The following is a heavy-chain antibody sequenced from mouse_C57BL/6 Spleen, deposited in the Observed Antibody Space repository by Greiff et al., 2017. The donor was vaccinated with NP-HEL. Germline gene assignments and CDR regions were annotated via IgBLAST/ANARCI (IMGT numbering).Heavy chain of an antibody. Sequence: VQLQQSGAELARPGASVKLSCKASGYTFTSYGTSWVKQRTGQGLEWIGEIYPRSGNTYYNEKFKGKATLTADKSSSTAYMELRSLTSEDSAVYFCARLGSSGYWFAYWGQGTLVTVSA. V-gene: IGHV1-81*01. D-gene: IGHD3-2*02. CDR3: ARLGSSGYWFAY. CDR2: IYPRSGNT. J-gene: IGHJ3*01. CDR1: GYTFTSYG.